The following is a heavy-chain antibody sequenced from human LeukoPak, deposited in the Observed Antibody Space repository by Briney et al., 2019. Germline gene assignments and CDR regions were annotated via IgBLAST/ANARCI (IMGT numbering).Heavy chain of an antibody. CDR1: GGSISSYY. CDR2: IYYSGGT. Sequence: PSETLSLTCTVSGGSISSYYWSWIRQPPGKGLEWIGYIYYSGGTNYNPSLKSRVTISVDTSKNQFSLKLSSVTAADTAVYYRARDRRYCSGGSCYSGGSPYNWFDPWGQGTLVTVSS. CDR3: ARDRRYCSGGSCYSGGSPYNWFDP. V-gene: IGHV4-59*01. D-gene: IGHD2-15*01. J-gene: IGHJ5*02.